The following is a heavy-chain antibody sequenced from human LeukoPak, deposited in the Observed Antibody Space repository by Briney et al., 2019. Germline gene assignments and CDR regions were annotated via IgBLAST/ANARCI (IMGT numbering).Heavy chain of an antibody. V-gene: IGHV3-23*01. J-gene: IGHJ4*02. CDR1: GFTFSSYG. CDR3: AKELGYCSSTSCYFFFDY. CDR2: ISGSGGST. D-gene: IGHD2-2*01. Sequence: GGSLRLSCAASGFTFSSYGMNWVRQAPGKGLEWVSAISGSGGSTYYADSVKGRFTISRDNSKDTLYLQMNSLRAEDTAVYYCAKELGYCSSTSCYFFFDYWGQGTLVTVSS.